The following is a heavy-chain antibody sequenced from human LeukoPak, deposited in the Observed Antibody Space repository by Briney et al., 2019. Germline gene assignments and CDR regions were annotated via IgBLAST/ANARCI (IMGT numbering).Heavy chain of an antibody. V-gene: IGHV4-34*01. CDR1: GGSFSGYY. CDR2: INHSGST. Sequence: KPSETLSLTCAVYGGSFSGYYWSWIRQPPGKGLEWIGEINHSGSTNYNPSLKSRVTISVDTSKNQFSLKLSSVTAADTAVYYCASPMTTVTPDAFDIWGQGTMVAVSS. CDR3: ASPMTTVTPDAFDI. D-gene: IGHD4-17*01. J-gene: IGHJ3*02.